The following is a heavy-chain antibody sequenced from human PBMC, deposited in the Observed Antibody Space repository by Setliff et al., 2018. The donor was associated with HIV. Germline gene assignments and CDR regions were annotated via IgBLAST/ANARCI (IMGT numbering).Heavy chain of an antibody. CDR1: GVSITSYF. CDR2: IYYSGGTSGTT. D-gene: IGHD2-2*02. Sequence: SETLSLTCTVSGVSITSYFWSWIRQPPGKGLEYIGHIYYSGGTSGTTNYNPSLKNRVTIFVDTSKTQFYLKLRSVTASDTAVYYCARYTSKVDWFDPWGQGTLVTVSS. J-gene: IGHJ5*02. CDR3: ARYTSKVDWFDP. V-gene: IGHV4-4*08.